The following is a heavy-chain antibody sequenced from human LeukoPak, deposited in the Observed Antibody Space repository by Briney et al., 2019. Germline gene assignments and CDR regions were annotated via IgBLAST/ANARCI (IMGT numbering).Heavy chain of an antibody. V-gene: IGHV4-34*01. CDR2: INHSGST. CDR3: AREVKLTRYYFDY. CDR1: GGSFSGYY. D-gene: IGHD4-11*01. J-gene: IGHJ4*02. Sequence: SETLSLTCAVYGGSFSGYYWSWIRQPPGKGLEWIGEINHSGSTNYNPSLKSRVTISVDTSKNQFSLKLSSVTAADTAVHYCAREVKLTRYYFDYWGQGTLVTVSS.